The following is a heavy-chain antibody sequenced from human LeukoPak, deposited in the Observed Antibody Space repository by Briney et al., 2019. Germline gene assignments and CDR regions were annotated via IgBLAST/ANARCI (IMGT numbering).Heavy chain of an antibody. CDR2: ISYSGNT. CDR3: ARQGGVGATGFDDC. V-gene: IGHV4-39*01. CDR1: GGSISSGSFY. Sequence: SETLSLTCTVSGGSISSGSFYWGWIRQPPGKGLQWIGSISYSGNTHYNPSLKSRVAISVDTSKTQFSLKLSSVTAADTAVYYCARQGGVGATGFDDCWGQGTLVTVSS. J-gene: IGHJ4*02. D-gene: IGHD1-26*01.